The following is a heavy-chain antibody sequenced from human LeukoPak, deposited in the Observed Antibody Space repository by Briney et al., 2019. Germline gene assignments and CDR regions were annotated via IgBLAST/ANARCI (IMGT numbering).Heavy chain of an antibody. V-gene: IGHV1-2*02. CDR2: INPNSGGT. J-gene: IGHJ5*02. D-gene: IGHD3-22*01. CDR3: AKDSHYYNSGGYYYVVGSWFDP. Sequence: EASVKVSCKASGYTFTSQYMHWVRQAPGQGLEWMGWINPNSGGTNYAQKFQGRVTMTRDTSISTAHMELSRLRSDDTAVYYCAKDSHYYNSGGYYYVVGSWFDPWGQGTLVTVSS. CDR1: GYTFTSQY.